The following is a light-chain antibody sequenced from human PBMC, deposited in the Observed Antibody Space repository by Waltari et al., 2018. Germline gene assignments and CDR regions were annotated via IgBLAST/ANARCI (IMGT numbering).Light chain of an antibody. CDR1: QSLVHSEGNTY. Sequence: DIVMTQTPLSSPVTLGQPASISCRSSQSLVHSEGNTYLSWLQQRPGQPPRVLIYKISNRFSGVPDRFSGSGAGTDFTLEISRVEAEDVGVYYCMQATQFRTFGQGTKLEIK. V-gene: IGKV2-24*01. J-gene: IGKJ2*01. CDR2: KIS. CDR3: MQATQFRT.